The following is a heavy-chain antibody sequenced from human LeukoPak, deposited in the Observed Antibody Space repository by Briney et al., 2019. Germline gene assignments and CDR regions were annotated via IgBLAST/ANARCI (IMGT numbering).Heavy chain of an antibody. D-gene: IGHD3-10*01. CDR3: ARDRVVRGVYYGMDV. Sequence: GASVKVSCKASGYTFTSYGISWVRQAPGQGLEWMGWISAYNGNTNYAQKLQGRVTMTTDTSTSTAYMELRSPRSDDTAVYYCARDRVVRGVYYGMDVWGQGTTVTVSS. CDR2: ISAYNGNT. CDR1: GYTFTSYG. J-gene: IGHJ6*02. V-gene: IGHV1-18*01.